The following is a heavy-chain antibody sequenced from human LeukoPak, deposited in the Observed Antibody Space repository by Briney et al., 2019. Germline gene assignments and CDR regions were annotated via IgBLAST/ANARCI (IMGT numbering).Heavy chain of an antibody. D-gene: IGHD5-18*01. V-gene: IGHV4-39*01. Sequence: SETLSLTCTVSGGSISNVDYFWAWVRQPPGKGLEWLGSGYFDGRTFFNSSLKSLVTISVDTSKNQFSLELTSVTAADTAVYYCARRVQLWFIDYWGQGTLVTVSS. CDR1: GGSISNVDYF. CDR3: ARRVQLWFIDY. CDR2: GYFDGRT. J-gene: IGHJ4*02.